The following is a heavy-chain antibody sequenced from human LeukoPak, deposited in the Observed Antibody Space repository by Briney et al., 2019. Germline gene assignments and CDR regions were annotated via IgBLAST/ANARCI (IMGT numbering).Heavy chain of an antibody. CDR3: ARDRGTWNDDGFDY. CDR2: IDHSGST. CDR1: GGSFSGYY. J-gene: IGHJ4*02. V-gene: IGHV4-34*01. D-gene: IGHD1-1*01. Sequence: SETLSLTCAVYGGSFSGYYCNWVRQPPGKGLEWIGEIDHSGSTNYNPSLKSRVTMSVDTSKNQFSLKLSSVTAADTAVYYCARDRGTWNDDGFDYWGQGTLVTVSS.